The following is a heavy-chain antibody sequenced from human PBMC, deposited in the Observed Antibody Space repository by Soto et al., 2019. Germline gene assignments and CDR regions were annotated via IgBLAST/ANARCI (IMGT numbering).Heavy chain of an antibody. J-gene: IGHJ3*02. CDR3: ARAERGYSYGYRAFDI. V-gene: IGHV1-69*13. CDR1: GGTFSSYA. Sequence: SVKLSCKDSGGTFSSYAISWVRQAPRQGLEWMGGIIPIFGTANYAQKFQGRVTITADESTSTAYMELSSLRSEDAAVYYCARAERGYSYGYRAFDIWGQGTMVTVSS. D-gene: IGHD5-18*01. CDR2: IIPIFGTA.